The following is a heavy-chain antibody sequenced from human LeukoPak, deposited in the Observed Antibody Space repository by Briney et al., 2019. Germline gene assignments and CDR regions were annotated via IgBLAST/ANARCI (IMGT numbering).Heavy chain of an antibody. V-gene: IGHV3-48*02. CDR2: ISSRSSTI. CDR1: GFTFSSYS. Sequence: GGSLRLSCAASGFTFSSYSMDWVRQAPGKGLEWVSYISSRSSTIYYADSVKGRFTISRDNAKNSLYLQMNSLRDEDTAVYYCARDTGVVPAAIYYYYYGMDVWGQGTTVTVSS. CDR3: ARDTGVVPAAIYYYYYGMDV. J-gene: IGHJ6*02. D-gene: IGHD2-2*01.